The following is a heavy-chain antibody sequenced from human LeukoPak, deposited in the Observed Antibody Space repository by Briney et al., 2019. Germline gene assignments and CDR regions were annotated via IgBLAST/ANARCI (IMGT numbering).Heavy chain of an antibody. CDR3: ARVRYYDSSAGDFDY. V-gene: IGHV1-2*02. J-gene: IGHJ4*02. Sequence: ASVKVSCKASGYTFTGYYMHWVRQAPGQGLKWMGWINPNSGGTNYAQKFQGRVTMTRDTSISTAYMELSRLRSDDTAVYYCARVRYYDSSAGDFDYWGQRTLVTVSS. CDR2: INPNSGGT. CDR1: GYTFTGYY. D-gene: IGHD3-22*01.